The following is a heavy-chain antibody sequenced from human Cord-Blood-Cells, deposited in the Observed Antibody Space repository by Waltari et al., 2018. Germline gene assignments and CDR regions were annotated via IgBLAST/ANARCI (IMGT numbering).Heavy chain of an antibody. CDR2: INHSGST. V-gene: IGHV4-34*01. CDR3: ASITHYYDSSGYYEYFQH. D-gene: IGHD3-22*01. J-gene: IGHJ1*01. Sequence: QVQLQQWGAGLLKPSETLSLTCAVYGGSFSGYSWSWLRQPPGKGLEWIGEINHSGSTNYNPSLKSRVTISVDTSKNQFSLKLSSVTAADTAVYYCASITHYYDSSGYYEYFQHWGQGTLVTVSS. CDR1: GGSFSGYS.